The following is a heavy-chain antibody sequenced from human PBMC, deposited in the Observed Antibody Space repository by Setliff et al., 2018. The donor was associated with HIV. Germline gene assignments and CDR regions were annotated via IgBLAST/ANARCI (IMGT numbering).Heavy chain of an antibody. Sequence: SETLSLTCIVSGDSISSSSYYWGWIRQPPGKGLEWIGYIYYSGSTYSNPSLESRVSISLETSKNQFSLKVSSVTAADPAVYSCARYGHGVGATALDAFDIWGQGTMVTVSS. CDR1: GDSISSSSYY. J-gene: IGHJ3*02. CDR3: ARYGHGVGATALDAFDI. D-gene: IGHD1-26*01. V-gene: IGHV4-39*07. CDR2: IYYSGST.